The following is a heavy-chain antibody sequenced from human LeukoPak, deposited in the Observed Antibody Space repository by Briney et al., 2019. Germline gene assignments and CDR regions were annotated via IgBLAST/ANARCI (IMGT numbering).Heavy chain of an antibody. CDR2: ILYDGGNI. CDR1: GFSFSNYA. J-gene: IGHJ5*02. V-gene: IGHV3-30-3*01. D-gene: IGHD3-16*01. CDR3: ARAKLGGAPTLLSFDP. Sequence: TGGSLRLSCAASGFSFSNYAMHWVRQAPGKGLEWVTVILYDGGNIHYADSVKGRFTISRDNSRKMVYLQMNSLRTEDTAVYYCARAKLGGAPTLLSFDPWGKGTLVTVSS.